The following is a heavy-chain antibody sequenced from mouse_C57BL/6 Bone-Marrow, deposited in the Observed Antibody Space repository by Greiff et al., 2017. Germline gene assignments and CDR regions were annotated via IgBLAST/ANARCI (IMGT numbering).Heavy chain of an antibody. CDR1: GYTFTSYW. CDR3: ARDLLQRD. V-gene: IGHV1-55*01. Sequence: VKLQQPGAELVKPGASVKMSCKASGYTFTSYWITWVKQRPGQGLEWIGDIYPGSGSTNYNEKFKSKATLTVDTSSSTAYMRLSSLTSEDSAVYYCARDLLQRDWGQGTTLTVSS. D-gene: IGHD1-1*01. CDR2: IYPGSGST. J-gene: IGHJ2*01.